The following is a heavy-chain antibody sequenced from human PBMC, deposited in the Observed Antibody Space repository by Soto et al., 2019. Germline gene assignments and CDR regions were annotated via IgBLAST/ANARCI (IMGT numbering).Heavy chain of an antibody. Sequence: SETLSLTCTVSGGSISSYYWSWIRQPPGKGLEWIGYIYYSGSTNYNPSLKSRVTISVDTSKNQFSLKLSSVTAADTAVYYCARHDTIEATRLYYYYKDVWGKGTTVTVSS. CDR3: ARHDTIEATRLYYYYKDV. J-gene: IGHJ6*03. D-gene: IGHD5-12*01. CDR2: IYYSGST. V-gene: IGHV4-59*08. CDR1: GGSISSYY.